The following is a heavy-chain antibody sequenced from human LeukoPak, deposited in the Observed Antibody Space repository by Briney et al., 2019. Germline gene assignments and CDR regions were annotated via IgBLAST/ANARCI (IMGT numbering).Heavy chain of an antibody. D-gene: IGHD5-18*01. CDR3: ARRLGYSYGYYYGMDV. J-gene: IGHJ6*02. CDR1: GGTFSSYA. CDR2: IIPIFGTA. V-gene: IGHV1-69*01. Sequence: SVKLSCKASGGTFSSYAISWVRQAPGQGLEWMGGIIPIFGTANYAQKFQGRVTITADESTSTAYMELSSLRSEDTAVYYCARRLGYSYGYYYGMDVWGQGTTVTVSS.